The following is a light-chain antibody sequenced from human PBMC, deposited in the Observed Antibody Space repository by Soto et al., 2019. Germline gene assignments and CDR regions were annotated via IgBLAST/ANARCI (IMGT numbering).Light chain of an antibody. CDR3: QQYYSYPPLT. CDR2: AAS. CDR1: QGISSY. J-gene: IGKJ4*01. Sequence: AIRMTQSPSSLSASTGDRVTITCRASQGISSYLAWYQQKPGKAPKLLIYAASTLQSGVPSRFSGSGSGTDFTLTISCLQSEDFATYYCQQYYSYPPLTFGGGTNVXI. V-gene: IGKV1-8*01.